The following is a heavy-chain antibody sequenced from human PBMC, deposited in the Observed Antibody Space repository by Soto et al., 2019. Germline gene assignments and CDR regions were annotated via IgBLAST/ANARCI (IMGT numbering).Heavy chain of an antibody. D-gene: IGHD2-2*01. CDR1: GYTFTSYD. V-gene: IGHV1-8*01. J-gene: IGHJ4*02. Sequence: ASVKVSCKASGYTFTSYDINWVRQATGQGLEWMGWMNPNSGNTGYAQKFQGRVTMTRNTSISTAYMELSSLRSEDTAVYYCVRGGGYCSSTSCYGGGDYWGQGTLVTVSS. CDR2: MNPNSGNT. CDR3: VRGGGYCSSTSCYGGGDY.